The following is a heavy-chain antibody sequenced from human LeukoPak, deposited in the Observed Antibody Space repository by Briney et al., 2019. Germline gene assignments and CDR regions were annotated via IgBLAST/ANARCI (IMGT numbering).Heavy chain of an antibody. Sequence: GGSLRLSCAASGFTFSSYAMSWVRQAPGKGLVWVSRINSDGSSTSYADSVKGRFTISRDNAKNTLYMQMNSLRAEDTAVYYCARAQRYSSSWYYGYWGQGTLVTVSS. V-gene: IGHV3-74*01. J-gene: IGHJ4*02. CDR3: ARAQRYSSSWYYGY. CDR2: INSDGSST. CDR1: GFTFSSYA. D-gene: IGHD6-13*01.